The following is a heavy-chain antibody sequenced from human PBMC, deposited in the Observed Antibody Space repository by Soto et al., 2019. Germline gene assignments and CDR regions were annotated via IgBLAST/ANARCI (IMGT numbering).Heavy chain of an antibody. V-gene: IGHV4-59*01. J-gene: IGHJ3*02. D-gene: IGHD3-10*02. CDR3: ARWIMFGDSRAFDI. CDR2: IYYSGST. Sequence: PSETLSLTCTVSGGSISSYYWSWIRQPPGKGLEWIGYIYYSGSTNYNPSLKSRVTISVDTSKNQFSLKLSSVTAADTAVYYCARWIMFGDSRAFDIWGQGTMVTVSS. CDR1: GGSISSYY.